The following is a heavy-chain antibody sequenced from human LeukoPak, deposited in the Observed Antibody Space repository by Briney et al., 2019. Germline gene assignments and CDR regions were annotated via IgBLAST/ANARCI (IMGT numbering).Heavy chain of an antibody. CDR2: IYSGGTT. CDR3: GRDGSLAYCGGDCYSVLDY. CDR1: GFSVSNNH. V-gene: IGHV3-53*01. J-gene: IGHJ4*02. Sequence: GGSLRLSCAASGFSVSNNHMSWVRQAPGKGLRWVSVIYSGGTTYYADSVKGRFTISRDNSKNTLYLQMNSLRAEDTAVYYCGRDGSLAYCGGDCYSVLDYWGQGTLVTVSS. D-gene: IGHD2-21*02.